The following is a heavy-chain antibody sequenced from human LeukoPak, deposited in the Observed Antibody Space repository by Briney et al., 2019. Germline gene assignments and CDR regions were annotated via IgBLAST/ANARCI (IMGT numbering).Heavy chain of an antibody. CDR1: GGSISSSSYY. J-gene: IGHJ4*02. Sequence: PSETLSLTCTVSGGSISSSSYYWGWIRQPPGTGLEWIGSIYYSGSTYYNPSLKSRVTISVDTSKNQFSLKLSSVTAADTAVYYCVKCGSGRPYDYWGQGTLVTVSS. CDR3: VKCGSGRPYDY. D-gene: IGHD3-10*01. V-gene: IGHV4-39*01. CDR2: IYYSGST.